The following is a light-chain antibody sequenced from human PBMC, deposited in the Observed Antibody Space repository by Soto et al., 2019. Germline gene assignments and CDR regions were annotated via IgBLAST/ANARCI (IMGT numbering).Light chain of an antibody. J-gene: IGKJ5*01. Sequence: DIQMTQSPSSLSASVGDRVTITCRASETINRHLNWYQQQPEKAPKLLSYGASSLQNWVPSTFRGGGSGTDFTLIITNLQPEDFATYYCQQSYTALSITFGQGTRLEIK. CDR2: GAS. V-gene: IGKV1-39*01. CDR1: ETINRH. CDR3: QQSYTALSIT.